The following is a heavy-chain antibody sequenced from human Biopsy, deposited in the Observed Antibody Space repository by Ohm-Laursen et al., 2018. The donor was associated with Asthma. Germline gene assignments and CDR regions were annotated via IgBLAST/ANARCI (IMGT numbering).Heavy chain of an antibody. D-gene: IGHD2-21*01. CDR2: IKHDGSEN. V-gene: IGHV3-7*03. CDR1: GFTFSSYW. CDR3: AKATLGDIGKDY. Sequence: SLRLSCAASGFTFSSYWMSWVRQAPGKGLEWVANIKHDGSENNHVDSLKGRFTISRDNAKNSLYLQMNSLRVEDTALYYCAKATLGDIGKDYWGQGTLVTVSS. J-gene: IGHJ4*02.